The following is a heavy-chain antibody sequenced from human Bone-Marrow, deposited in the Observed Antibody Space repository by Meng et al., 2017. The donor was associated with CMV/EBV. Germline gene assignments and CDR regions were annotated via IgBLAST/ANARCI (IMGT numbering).Heavy chain of an antibody. V-gene: IGHV3-30*02. D-gene: IGHD3-10*01. CDR2: IRYEGSNK. Sequence: GESLKISCAASGFTFSSYGMHWVRQAPGKGLEGVAFIRYEGSNKYYADSVKGRFTISRDNSKNTLYLQMNSLRVEDTPVYYCARDRVGMGSWTEWFDPWGQGTLVTVSS. J-gene: IGHJ5*02. CDR1: GFTFSSYG. CDR3: ARDRVGMGSWTEWFDP.